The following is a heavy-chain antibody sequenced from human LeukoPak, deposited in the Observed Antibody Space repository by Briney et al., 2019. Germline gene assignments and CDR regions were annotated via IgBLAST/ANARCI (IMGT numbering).Heavy chain of an antibody. CDR2: ISSSSSYI. CDR3: AKDSYYYGSGRPSATGYYMDV. J-gene: IGHJ6*03. CDR1: GFTFSSYS. Sequence: PGGSLRLSCAASGFTFSSYSMNWVRQAPGKGLEWVSSISSSSSYIYYADSVKGRFTISRDNAKNSLYLQMNSLRAEDTAVYYCAKDSYYYGSGRPSATGYYMDVWGKGTTVTISS. D-gene: IGHD3-10*01. V-gene: IGHV3-21*01.